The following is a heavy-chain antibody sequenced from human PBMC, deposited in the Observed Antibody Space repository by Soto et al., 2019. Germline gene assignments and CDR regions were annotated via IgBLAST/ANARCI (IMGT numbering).Heavy chain of an antibody. Sequence: QVQLVQSGAEVKKPGASVKVSCKASGYTFTGYYMHWVRQAPGQGLEWMGWINPNSGGTNYAQKFQGWVTMTRDTSISTAYMELSRLRSDDTALYYCARDIGYSSGWPKDWFDPWGHGTLVTVSS. D-gene: IGHD6-19*01. CDR3: ARDIGYSSGWPKDWFDP. CDR1: GYTFTGYY. CDR2: INPNSGGT. V-gene: IGHV1-2*04. J-gene: IGHJ5*02.